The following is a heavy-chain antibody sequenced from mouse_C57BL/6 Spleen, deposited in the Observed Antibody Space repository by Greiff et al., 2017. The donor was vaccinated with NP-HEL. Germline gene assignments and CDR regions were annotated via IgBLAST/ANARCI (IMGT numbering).Heavy chain of an antibody. D-gene: IGHD2-12*01. V-gene: IGHV3-6*01. CDR2: ISYDGSN. CDR3: ARRDYSPFAY. Sequence: VQLQQSGPGLVKPSQSLSLTCSVTGYSITSGYYWNWIRQFPGNKLEWMGYISYDGSNNYNPSLKNRISITRDTSKNQFFLKLNSVTTEDTATYYCARRDYSPFAYWGQGTLVTVSA. CDR1: GYSITSGYY. J-gene: IGHJ3*01.